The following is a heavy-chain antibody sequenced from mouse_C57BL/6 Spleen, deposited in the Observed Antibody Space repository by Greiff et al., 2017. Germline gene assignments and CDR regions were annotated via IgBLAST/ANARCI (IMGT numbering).Heavy chain of an antibody. CDR3: ARWGNYGYDGYYYAMDY. Sequence: QVQLKESGAELVKPGASVKISCKASGYAFSSYWMNWVKQRPGKGLEWIGQIYPGDGDTNYNGKFKGKATLTADKSSSTAYMQLSSLTSEDSAVYFCARWGNYGYDGYYYAMDYWGQGTSVTVSS. CDR1: GYAFSSYW. CDR2: IYPGDGDT. D-gene: IGHD2-2*01. J-gene: IGHJ4*01. V-gene: IGHV1-80*01.